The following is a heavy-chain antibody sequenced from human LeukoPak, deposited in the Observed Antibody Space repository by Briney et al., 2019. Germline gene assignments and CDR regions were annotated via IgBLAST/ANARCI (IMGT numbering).Heavy chain of an antibody. CDR3: ARESRVVVAAEGFDP. J-gene: IGHJ5*02. Sequence: SETLSLTCTVSGGSISTYYWSWIRQPAGKGLEWIGRIYTSGSTNYNPSLKSRVTMSVDTSKNQFSLKLSSVTAADTAVYYCARESRVVVAAEGFDPWGQGTLVTVSS. D-gene: IGHD2-15*01. CDR2: IYTSGST. CDR1: GGSISTYY. V-gene: IGHV4-4*07.